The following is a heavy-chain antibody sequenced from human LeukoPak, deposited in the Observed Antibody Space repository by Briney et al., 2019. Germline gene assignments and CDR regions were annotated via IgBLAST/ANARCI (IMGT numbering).Heavy chain of an antibody. CDR2: INHSGST. Sequence: PSETLSLTCAVYGGSFSGYYWSWIRQPPGKGLEWIGEINHSGSTNYNPSLKSRVTISVDTSKNQFSLKLSSVTAADTAVYYCARGRYYDLWSGYYYYYMDVWGKGTTVTVSS. CDR1: GGSFSGYY. J-gene: IGHJ6*03. CDR3: ARGRYYDLWSGYYYYYMDV. D-gene: IGHD3-3*01. V-gene: IGHV4-34*01.